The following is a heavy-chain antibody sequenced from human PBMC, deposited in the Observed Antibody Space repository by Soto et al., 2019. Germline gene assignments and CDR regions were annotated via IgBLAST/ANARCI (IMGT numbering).Heavy chain of an antibody. CDR2: IIPIFGTA. D-gene: IGHD1-26*01. Sequence: ASVKVSCKASGGTFSSYAISWVRQAPGQGLEWMGGIIPIFGTANYAQKFQGRVTITADESTSTAYMELSSLRSEDTAVYYCARGWYRGSYSIWYYFDYWGQGTLVTVSS. CDR1: GGTFSSYA. J-gene: IGHJ4*02. CDR3: ARGWYRGSYSIWYYFDY. V-gene: IGHV1-69*13.